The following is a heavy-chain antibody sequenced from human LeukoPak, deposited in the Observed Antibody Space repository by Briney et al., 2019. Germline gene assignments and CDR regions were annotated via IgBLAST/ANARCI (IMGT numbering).Heavy chain of an antibody. D-gene: IGHD7-27*01. Sequence: SETLSLTCAISGGSFSDYPWTWIRQPPGKGLEWIGQIKHGGGTKYNPSLNSRVTMSLDTSKNQFSLKMTSVTAADTATYYCARGALGYWGQGTLVTVSS. V-gene: IGHV4-34*01. CDR2: IKHGGGT. CDR1: GGSFSDYP. J-gene: IGHJ4*02. CDR3: ARGALGY.